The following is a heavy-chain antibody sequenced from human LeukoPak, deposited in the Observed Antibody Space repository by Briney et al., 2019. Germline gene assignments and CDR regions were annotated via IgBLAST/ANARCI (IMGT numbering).Heavy chain of an antibody. J-gene: IGHJ4*02. CDR1: GFTFNNYN. D-gene: IGHD3-3*01. Sequence: GGSLRLSCAASGFTFNNYNMNWVRQAPGKGLEWVSSIDPTSTYIYYADSVKGRFTISRDNAENSLYLQMNSLRADDTAVYYCARDRDDFWSGTRWSLDYWGQGTLVTVSS. V-gene: IGHV3-21*01. CDR3: ARDRDDFWSGTRWSLDY. CDR2: IDPTSTYI.